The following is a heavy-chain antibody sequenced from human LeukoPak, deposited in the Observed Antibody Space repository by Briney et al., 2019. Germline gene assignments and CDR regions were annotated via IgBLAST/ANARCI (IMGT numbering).Heavy chain of an antibody. J-gene: IGHJ6*03. CDR2: INPNSGGT. D-gene: IGHD1-14*01. V-gene: IGHV1-2*02. Sequence: ASVKVSCKASGYTFTGYYMHWVRQAPGQGLEWMGWINPNSGGTNYAQKFQGRVTMTRDTSISTAYMELSSLRSEDTAVYYCARYPLGIYYMDVWGKGTTVTVSS. CDR3: ARYPLGIYYMDV. CDR1: GYTFTGYY.